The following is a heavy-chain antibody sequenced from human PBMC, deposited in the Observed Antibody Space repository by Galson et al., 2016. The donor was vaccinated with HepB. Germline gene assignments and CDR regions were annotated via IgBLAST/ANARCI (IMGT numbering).Heavy chain of an antibody. Sequence: SLRLSCAASGFTFSTYDMHWVRQAPGKGLEWLTLITYDGSKTYYEESVRGRFTISRDNSKNTVDLQMNSLGHEDTAMYFCVKGGPAAGQSLDHWGQGTLVTVST. CDR3: VKGGPAAGQSLDH. V-gene: IGHV3-30*18. D-gene: IGHD6-13*01. CDR1: GFTFSTYD. CDR2: ITYDGSKT. J-gene: IGHJ4*02.